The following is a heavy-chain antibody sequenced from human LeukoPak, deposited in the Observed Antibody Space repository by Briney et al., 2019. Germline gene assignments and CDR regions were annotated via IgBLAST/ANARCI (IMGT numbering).Heavy chain of an antibody. CDR3: ARETYYDFWSGYYTAYYYYYGMDV. D-gene: IGHD3-3*01. Sequence: PGGSLRLSCAASGFSLSNYWMNWVRQAPGKGLEWVANIKQDGSEKYYVDSVKGRFTISRDNAKNSLYLQMNSLRAEDTAVYYCARETYYDFWSGYYTAYYYYYGMDVWGQGTTVTVSS. CDR2: IKQDGSEK. J-gene: IGHJ6*02. CDR1: GFSLSNYW. V-gene: IGHV3-7*01.